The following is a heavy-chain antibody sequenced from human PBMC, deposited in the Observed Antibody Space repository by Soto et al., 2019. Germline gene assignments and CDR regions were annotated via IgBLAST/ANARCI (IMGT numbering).Heavy chain of an antibody. CDR1: GFTFSSYA. J-gene: IGHJ3*02. CDR2: ISSNGGST. Sequence: PGGSLRLSCAASGFTFSSYAMHWVRQAPGKGLEYVSAISSNGGSTYYANSVKGRFTISRDNSKNTLYLQMGSLRAEDMAVYYCARSPITMVRGVINLRAFDIWGQGTMVTVSS. CDR3: ARSPITMVRGVINLRAFDI. D-gene: IGHD3-10*01. V-gene: IGHV3-64*01.